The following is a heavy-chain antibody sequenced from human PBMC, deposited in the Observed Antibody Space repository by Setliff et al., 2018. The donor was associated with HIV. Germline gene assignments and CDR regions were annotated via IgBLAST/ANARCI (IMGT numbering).Heavy chain of an antibody. CDR3: ARGGAFWSGYYGFDY. CDR2: IYHSGST. V-gene: IGHV4-4*02. J-gene: IGHJ4*02. CDR1: GGSISSNKW. D-gene: IGHD3-3*01. Sequence: SETLSLTCAVSGGSISSNKWWSWVRQPPGKGLEWIGEIYHSGSTKYNPSLKSRVTISVDKSKNQFSLNLASVTAADTAVYYCARGGAFWSGYYGFDYWGQGTLVTVSS.